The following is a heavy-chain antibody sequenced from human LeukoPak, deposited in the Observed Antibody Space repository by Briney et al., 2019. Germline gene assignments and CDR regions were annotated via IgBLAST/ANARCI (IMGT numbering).Heavy chain of an antibody. CDR3: ARVLAVAGYMDV. CDR2: INPNSGGT. J-gene: IGHJ6*03. D-gene: IGHD6-19*01. CDR1: GYTFTGYY. V-gene: IGHV1-2*02. Sequence: ASVKVSCKASGYTFTGYYMHWVRQAPGQGLEWMGWINPNSGGTNYAQKFQGRVTMTRDTSISTAYMELSRLRSDDTAVYYCARVLAVAGYMDVWGKGTTVTVSS.